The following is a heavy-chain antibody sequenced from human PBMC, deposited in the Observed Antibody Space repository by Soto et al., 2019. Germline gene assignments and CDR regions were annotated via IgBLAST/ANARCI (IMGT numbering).Heavy chain of an antibody. J-gene: IGHJ5*02. CDR3: AHGRPKYSRSLFDP. Sequence: QITLKESGPPLVKPTQTLTLTCTFSGFSLSTSGVGVGWIRQPPGKALEWLALIYWDDDKRYSPSLKSRLTITKDASKNQVVLKMTNMDPVDTATYYCAHGRPKYSRSLFDPWGQGTLVTVSS. CDR1: GFSLSTSGVG. V-gene: IGHV2-5*02. CDR2: IYWDDDK. D-gene: IGHD6-13*01.